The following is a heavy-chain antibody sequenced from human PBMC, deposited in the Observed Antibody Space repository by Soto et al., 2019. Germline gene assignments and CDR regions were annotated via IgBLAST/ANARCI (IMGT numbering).Heavy chain of an antibody. Sequence: SAKVSFKASGGTFISYAISWVRQAPGQGLEWMGGIIPIFGTANYAQKFQGRVTITADESTSTAYMELSSLRSEDTAVYYCARGYYYDSSGYYYVQNYYYGMDVWGQGTTVTVSS. J-gene: IGHJ6*02. D-gene: IGHD3-22*01. CDR1: GGTFISYA. V-gene: IGHV1-69*13. CDR3: ARGYYYDSSGYYYVQNYYYGMDV. CDR2: IIPIFGTA.